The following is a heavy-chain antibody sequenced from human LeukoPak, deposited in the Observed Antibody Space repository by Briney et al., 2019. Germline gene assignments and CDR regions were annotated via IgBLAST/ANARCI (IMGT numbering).Heavy chain of an antibody. J-gene: IGHJ4*02. CDR1: GFTFSSYA. CDR3: AKDAGIAVSGTYTFDY. CDR2: ISGSGGST. D-gene: IGHD6-19*01. Sequence: PGGSLRLSCAASGFTFSSYAMSWVRQAPGKGLEWVSAISGSGGSTYYADSVKGRFTISRDNSKSTLYLQMNSLRAEDTAVYYCAKDAGIAVSGTYTFDYWGQGTLVTVSS. V-gene: IGHV3-23*01.